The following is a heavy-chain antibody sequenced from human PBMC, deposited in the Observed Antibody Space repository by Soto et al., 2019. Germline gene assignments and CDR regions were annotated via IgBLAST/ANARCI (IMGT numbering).Heavy chain of an antibody. CDR2: IYYSGST. V-gene: IGHV4-61*05. CDR1: GGSISSSSYY. J-gene: IGHJ1*01. CDR3: ARYGGYCSSTSCYFAEYFQH. D-gene: IGHD2-2*01. Sequence: SETLSLTCTVSGGSISSSSYYWGWIRQPPGKGLEWIGYIYYSGSTNYNPSLKSRVTISVDTSKNQFSLKLSSVTAADTAVYYCARYGGYCSSTSCYFAEYFQHWGQGTLVTVSS.